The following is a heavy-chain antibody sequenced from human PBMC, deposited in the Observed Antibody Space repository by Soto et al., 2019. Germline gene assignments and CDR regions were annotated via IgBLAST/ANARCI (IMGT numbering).Heavy chain of an antibody. D-gene: IGHD2-8*01. CDR3: ARDGPDCTNGVCYYYYGMDV. Sequence: GGSLRLSCAASGFTFSSYSMNWVRQAPGKGLEWVSYISSSSSTIYYADSVKGRFTISRDNAKNSLYLQMNSLRDEDTAVYYCARDGPDCTNGVCYYYYGMDVWGKGTTVTV. J-gene: IGHJ6*04. V-gene: IGHV3-48*02. CDR2: ISSSSSTI. CDR1: GFTFSSYS.